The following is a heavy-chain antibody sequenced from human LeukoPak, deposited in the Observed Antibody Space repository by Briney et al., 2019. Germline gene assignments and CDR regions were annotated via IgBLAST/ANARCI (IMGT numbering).Heavy chain of an antibody. V-gene: IGHV3-23*01. Sequence: PGGSRRVCCVASVFTFSSCSKSMVRQGPGTGLDRVSAISGSGGSTYYADSVKGRFTISRDSSKNTLYLQMNSLRAEDTAVYYCAKDLIAVALDAFDIWGQGTMVTVFS. CDR1: VFTFSSCS. J-gene: IGHJ3*02. CDR2: ISGSGGST. D-gene: IGHD6-19*01. CDR3: AKDLIAVALDAFDI.